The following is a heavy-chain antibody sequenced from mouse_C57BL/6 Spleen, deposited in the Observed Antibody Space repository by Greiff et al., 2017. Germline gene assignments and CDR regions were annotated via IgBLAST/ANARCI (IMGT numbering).Heavy chain of an antibody. D-gene: IGHD1-1*01. Sequence: QVHVKQSGAELVKPGASVKLSCKASGYTFTEYTIHWVKQRSGQGLEWIGWFYPGSGSIKYNEKFKDKATLTADKSSSTVYMELSRLTSEDSAVYFCARHEEGYGSRDWYFDVWGTGTTVTVSA. CDR2: FYPGSGSI. CDR1: GYTFTEYT. CDR3: ARHEEGYGSRDWYFDV. J-gene: IGHJ1*03. V-gene: IGHV1-62-2*01.